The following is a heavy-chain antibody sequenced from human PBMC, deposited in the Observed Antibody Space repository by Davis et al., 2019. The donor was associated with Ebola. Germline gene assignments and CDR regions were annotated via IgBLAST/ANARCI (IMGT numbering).Heavy chain of an antibody. V-gene: IGHV3-9*01. CDR3: ASLSGGPLVATTDWSLDYMDV. CDR2: ISWNSGSI. CDR1: GFTFDDYA. Sequence: PGGSLRLSCAASGFTFDDYAMHWVRQAPGKGLEWVSGISWNSGSIGYADSVKGRFTISRDNAKNSLYLQMNSLRDEDTAVYYCASLSGGPLVATTDWSLDYMDVWGKGTTVTVSS. J-gene: IGHJ6*03. D-gene: IGHD5-12*01.